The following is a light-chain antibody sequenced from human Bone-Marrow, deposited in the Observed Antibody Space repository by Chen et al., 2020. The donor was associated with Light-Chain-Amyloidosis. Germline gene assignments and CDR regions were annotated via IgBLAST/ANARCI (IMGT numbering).Light chain of an antibody. CDR1: SSDVGGYNL. V-gene: IGLV2-14*01. Sequence: SALTQPPSVSGSPGQSITISCTGTSSDVGGYNLLSWYQQYPGKAPKLMIYEVSNRPSGVSNRSSGSKSGNTASLTSSGLQAEDEADYYCISHTSSGTLWVFGGGTKLTVL. CDR3: ISHTSSGTLWV. CDR2: EVS. J-gene: IGLJ3*02.